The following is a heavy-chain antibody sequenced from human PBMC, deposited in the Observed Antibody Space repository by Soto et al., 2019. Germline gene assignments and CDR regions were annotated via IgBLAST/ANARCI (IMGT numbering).Heavy chain of an antibody. CDR3: ARGSSSSRSFYYYGLDV. J-gene: IGHJ6*02. Sequence: GGSLRLSXAASGFTFSDHYMDWVRQAPGKGLEWIGRIRDKANSYTTEYAASVKGRFSVSRDDSESSLYLQMNSLKTDDTATYYCARGSSSSRSFYYYGLDVWGQGTTVTVSS. CDR2: IRDKANSYTT. CDR1: GFTFSDHY. V-gene: IGHV3-72*01. D-gene: IGHD6-6*01.